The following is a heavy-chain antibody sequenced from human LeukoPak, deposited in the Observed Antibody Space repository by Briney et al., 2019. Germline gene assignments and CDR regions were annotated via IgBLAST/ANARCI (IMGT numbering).Heavy chain of an antibody. CDR1: GFIFSSDE. J-gene: IGHJ4*02. V-gene: IGHV3-48*03. CDR2: ISSSATTI. Sequence: GGSLILSCAASGFIFSSDEMNWVRQAPGKGLEWVSFISSSATTIFYADSVRGRFTISRDNAKNSLYLQMNSLRVEDTAVYHCARGYSFGRHFDYWGQGARVTVSS. CDR3: ARGYSFGRHFDY. D-gene: IGHD5-18*01.